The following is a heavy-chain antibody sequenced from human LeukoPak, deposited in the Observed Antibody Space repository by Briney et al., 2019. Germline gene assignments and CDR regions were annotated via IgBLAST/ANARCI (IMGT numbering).Heavy chain of an antibody. D-gene: IGHD2-2*01. CDR2: INHSGST. J-gene: IGHJ6*02. V-gene: IGHV4-39*07. CDR3: ARGIGVVVPAAKVRAYGMDV. Sequence: PSETLSLTCTVSGGSISSGGYYWSWIRQHPGKGLEWIGEINHSGSTNYNPSLKSRVTISVDTSKNQFSLKLSSVTAADTAVYYCARGIGVVVPAAKVRAYGMDVWGQGTAVTVSS. CDR1: GGSISSGGYY.